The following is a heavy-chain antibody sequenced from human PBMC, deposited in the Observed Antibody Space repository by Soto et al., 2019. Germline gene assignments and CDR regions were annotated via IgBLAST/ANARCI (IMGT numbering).Heavy chain of an antibody. Sequence: ASVKVSCKASGYTFTSYDINWVRQATGQGLEWMGWMNPNSGNTGYAQKFQGRVTMTRNTSISTAYMELSSLRSEDTAVYYCARASPTTGRRRWGWFDPWGQGTLVTVSS. D-gene: IGHD4-17*01. CDR1: GYTFTSYD. J-gene: IGHJ5*02. CDR2: MNPNSGNT. CDR3: ARASPTTGRRRWGWFDP. V-gene: IGHV1-8*01.